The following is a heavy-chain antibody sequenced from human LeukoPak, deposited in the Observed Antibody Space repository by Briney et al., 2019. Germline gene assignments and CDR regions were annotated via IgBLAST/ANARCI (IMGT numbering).Heavy chain of an antibody. CDR2: IYNSGST. V-gene: IGHV4-39*02. CDR3: ARDKAGVGPTTLNS. J-gene: IGHJ5*02. CDR1: GGSISSSSYY. D-gene: IGHD1-26*01. Sequence: SETLSLTCTVSGGSISSSSYYWGWIRQPPGKGLEWIGSIYNSGSTYYNPSLKSRLTISVDTSKNQFSLKLTSVTAADTAVYYCARDKAGVGPTTLNSWGQGTLVTVSS.